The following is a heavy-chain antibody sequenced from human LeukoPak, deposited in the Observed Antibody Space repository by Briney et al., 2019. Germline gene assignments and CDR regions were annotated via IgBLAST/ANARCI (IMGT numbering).Heavy chain of an antibody. CDR2: ISSSSSYI. V-gene: IGHV3-21*01. J-gene: IGHJ4*02. Sequence: PGGSLRLSCAASGFTFSSYSRNWVRQAPGKGLEWVSSISSSSSYIYYADSVKGRFTISRDNAKNSLYLQMNSLRAEDTAVYYCAGAARDCSGGSCPYYFDYWGQGTLVTVSS. CDR1: GFTFSSYS. D-gene: IGHD2-15*01. CDR3: AGAARDCSGGSCPYYFDY.